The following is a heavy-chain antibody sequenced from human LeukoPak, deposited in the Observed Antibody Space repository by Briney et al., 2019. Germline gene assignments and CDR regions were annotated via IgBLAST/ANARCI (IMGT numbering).Heavy chain of an antibody. V-gene: IGHV3-33*08. J-gene: IGHJ4*02. Sequence: PGGSLRLSCAASGFTFRNYAMSWVRQAPGKGLEWVAVIWYDGSNKYYADSVKGRFTISRDNSKNTLYLQMNSLRAEDTAVYYCARQVVARRRAIDYWGQGTLVTVSS. CDR1: GFTFRNYA. D-gene: IGHD2-15*01. CDR2: IWYDGSNK. CDR3: ARQVVARRRAIDY.